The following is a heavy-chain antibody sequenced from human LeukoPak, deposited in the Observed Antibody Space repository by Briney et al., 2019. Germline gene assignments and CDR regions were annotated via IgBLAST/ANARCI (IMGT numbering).Heavy chain of an antibody. J-gene: IGHJ6*02. Sequence: GASVKVSCKASGYTFTSYAMHWVRQAPGQRLEWMGWINAGNGNTKYSQKFQGRVTITADESTSTAYMELSSLRSEDTAVYYCARGTQRGPYYYYYGMDVWGQGTTVTVSS. D-gene: IGHD1-14*01. CDR2: INAGNGNT. V-gene: IGHV1-3*01. CDR1: GYTFTSYA. CDR3: ARGTQRGPYYYYYGMDV.